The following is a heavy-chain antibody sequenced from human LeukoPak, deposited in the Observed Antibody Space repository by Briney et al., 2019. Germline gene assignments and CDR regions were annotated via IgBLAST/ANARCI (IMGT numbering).Heavy chain of an antibody. CDR1: AFTFSNAW. V-gene: IGHV3-15*01. D-gene: IGHD6-25*01. CDR3: STAPAAVDY. CDR2: IKSKSNGGAT. J-gene: IGHJ4*02. Sequence: PGGSLRLSCAASAFTFSNAWMSWVRQAPGKGLEWVGRIKSKSNGGATDYAAPVKGRFTISRDDSKNTLCLQMNSLKTEDTAVYYCSTAPAAVDYWGQGTLVTVSS.